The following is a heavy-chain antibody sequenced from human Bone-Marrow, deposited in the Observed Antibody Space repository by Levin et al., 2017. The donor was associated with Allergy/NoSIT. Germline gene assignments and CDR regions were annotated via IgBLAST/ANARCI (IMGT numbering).Heavy chain of an antibody. CDR2: IWYDGSNK. Sequence: GGSLRLSCAASGFTFSSYGMHWVRQAPGKGLEWVAVIWYDGSNKYYADSVKGRFTISRDNSKNTLYLQMNSLRAEDTAVYYCARDQSYDSSGYWYYWGQGTLVTVSS. CDR1: GFTFSSYG. V-gene: IGHV3-33*01. J-gene: IGHJ4*02. D-gene: IGHD3-22*01. CDR3: ARDQSYDSSGYWYY.